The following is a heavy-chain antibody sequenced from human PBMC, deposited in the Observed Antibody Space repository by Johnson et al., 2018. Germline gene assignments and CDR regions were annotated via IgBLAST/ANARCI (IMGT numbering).Heavy chain of an antibody. CDR1: GASLSTSSYY. CDR2: IYNSGST. CDR3: GRLTVLTALSPYYHYGVHV. D-gene: IGHD2-8*01. V-gene: IGHV4-39*01. Sequence: QVQLQESGPGLLKPSETLSLACTVSGASLSTSSYYWSWIRQPPGKGLEWIGSIYNSGSTFYNPSLKSRVTISLDTSKNQFLLRLSSVTAADTAVYYCGRLTVLTALSPYYHYGVHVWGQWTMVTVSS. J-gene: IGHJ6*02.